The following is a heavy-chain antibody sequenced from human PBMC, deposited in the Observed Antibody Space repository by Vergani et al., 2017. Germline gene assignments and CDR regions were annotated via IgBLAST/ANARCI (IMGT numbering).Heavy chain of an antibody. CDR2: IYYSGST. Sequence: QVQLQESGPGLVKPSETLSLTCTVSGGSISSYYWSWIRQPPGKGLEWIGYIYYSGSTNYNPPLKSRVTISVDTSKNQFSLKLSSVTAADTAVYYCARWGYYYDSSGYSDAFDIWGQGTMVTVSS. V-gene: IGHV4-59*01. J-gene: IGHJ3*02. CDR1: GGSISSYY. D-gene: IGHD3-22*01. CDR3: ARWGYYYDSSGYSDAFDI.